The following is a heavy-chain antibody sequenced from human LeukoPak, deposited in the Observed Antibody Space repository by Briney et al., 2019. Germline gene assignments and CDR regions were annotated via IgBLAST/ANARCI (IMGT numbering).Heavy chain of an antibody. Sequence: GGSLRLSCAASGFTFSSYWMSWVRQAPGKGLEWVANIKQDGSEKYYVDSVKGRFTISRDNAKNSLNLQMKSLRAEDTAVYYCARDLRRWELLRYYYYGMDVWGQGTTVTVSS. CDR3: ARDLRRWELLRYYYYGMDV. D-gene: IGHD1-26*01. CDR1: GFTFSSYW. CDR2: IKQDGSEK. J-gene: IGHJ6*02. V-gene: IGHV3-7*01.